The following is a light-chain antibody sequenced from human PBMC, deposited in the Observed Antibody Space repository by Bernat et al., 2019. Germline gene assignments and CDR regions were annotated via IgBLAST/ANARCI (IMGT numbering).Light chain of an antibody. J-gene: IGKJ1*01. CDR3: QQYVRSPWT. Sequence: EFVLTQSPGTLSLSPGEGATLSCRASQSFSHSYLAWYQQKPGQPPRLLIYGGSSRAPGIPDRFSGSGSGTEFSLTISRLEPEDFAVYYCQQYVRSPWTFGQGTKVEIK. CDR2: GGS. CDR1: QSFSHSY. V-gene: IGKV3-20*01.